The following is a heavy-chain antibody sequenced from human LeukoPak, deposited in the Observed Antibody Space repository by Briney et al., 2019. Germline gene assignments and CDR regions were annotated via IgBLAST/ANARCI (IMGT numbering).Heavy chain of an antibody. V-gene: IGHV3-30-3*01. CDR3: AKGSYGSGSYSSFDY. CDR2: ISYDGSNK. Sequence: GGSLRLSCAASGFTFSSYTMHWVRQAPGKGLEWVAVISYDGSNKYYADSVKGRFTISRDNSKNTLYLQMNSLRAEDTAVYYCAKGSYGSGSYSSFDYWGQGTLVTVSS. J-gene: IGHJ4*02. CDR1: GFTFSSYT. D-gene: IGHD3-10*01.